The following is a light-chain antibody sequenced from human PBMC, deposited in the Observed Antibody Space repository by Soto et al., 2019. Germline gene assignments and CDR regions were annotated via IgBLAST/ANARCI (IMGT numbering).Light chain of an antibody. J-gene: IGKJ1*01. CDR3: QQYETYSWT. Sequence: DIQMTHTPSTQSASVGDRVTLACRASQNINTWLAWYQQKPGKGPTLLIYRASRLESGVPSRFSGSGSGTEFALTISSLQPADFATYYGQQYETYSWTFGQGTKVDIK. CDR1: QNINTW. CDR2: RAS. V-gene: IGKV1-5*03.